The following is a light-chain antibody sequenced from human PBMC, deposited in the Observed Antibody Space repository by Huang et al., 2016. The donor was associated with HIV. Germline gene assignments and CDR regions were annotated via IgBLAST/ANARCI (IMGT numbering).Light chain of an antibody. J-gene: IGKJ1*01. CDR1: QSVSRK. Sequence: MTQSPATLSVSPGERATLSCRASQSVSRKLAWYQQKPGQAPRLLIYDGSTRATGIPVRLSGTGSGTEFTLTINSLQSEDFAVYYCQQYYDSPPWTFGQGTKVEIK. CDR2: DGS. CDR3: QQYYDSPPWT. V-gene: IGKV3-15*01.